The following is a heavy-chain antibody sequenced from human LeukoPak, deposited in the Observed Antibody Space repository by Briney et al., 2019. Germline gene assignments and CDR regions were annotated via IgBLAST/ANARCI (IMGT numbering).Heavy chain of an antibody. CDR2: INAGNGNT. D-gene: IGHD5-24*01. CDR3: AREGGRWLQNPPVGY. CDR1: GYTFTSYA. J-gene: IGHJ4*02. V-gene: IGHV1-3*01. Sequence: GASVKVSCKASGYTFTSYAMHWVRRAPGQRLGWMGWINAGNGNTKYSQKFQGRVTITRDTSASTAYMELSSLRSEDTAVYYCAREGGRWLQNPPVGYWGQGTLVTVSS.